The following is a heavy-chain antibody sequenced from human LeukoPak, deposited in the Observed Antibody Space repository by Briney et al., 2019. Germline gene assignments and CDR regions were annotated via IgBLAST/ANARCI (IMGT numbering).Heavy chain of an antibody. Sequence: GGSLRLSCAASGFYVNTYEMHWVREAPGKGLEWVSYINGGASTMNYADSVWGRFTISRDDAQNSVHLQMNSLRDEDTAVYYCVRGRLLRSTKYFDYWGQGALVTVSS. CDR3: VRGRLLRSTKYFDY. CDR2: INGGASTM. CDR1: GFYVNTYE. V-gene: IGHV3-48*03. J-gene: IGHJ4*02. D-gene: IGHD2-15*01.